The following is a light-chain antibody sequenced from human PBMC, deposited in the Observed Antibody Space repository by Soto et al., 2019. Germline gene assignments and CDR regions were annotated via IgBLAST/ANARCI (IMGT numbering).Light chain of an antibody. V-gene: IGKV3-15*01. Sequence: EKVMTQSPATLSVSPGARATLSCRASQSVSSDLAWYQQKPGQAPRLLIYGAATRATGITARFSGSGSVTEFTPTISSLQSEDGAIYYCQQYYIWPLTFGGGTKVEIK. CDR3: QQYYIWPLT. J-gene: IGKJ4*01. CDR1: QSVSSD. CDR2: GAA.